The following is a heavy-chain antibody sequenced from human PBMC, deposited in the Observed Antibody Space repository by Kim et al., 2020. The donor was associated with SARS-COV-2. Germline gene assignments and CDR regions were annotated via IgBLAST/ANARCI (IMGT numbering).Heavy chain of an antibody. D-gene: IGHD1-26*01. V-gene: IGHV1-18*01. J-gene: IGHJ4*02. Sequence: YAQQLQGRVTMTTDTSTSTAYMELRSLRSDDTAVYYCASGGGEYSGSYFYWGQGTLVTVSS. CDR3: ASGGGEYSGSYFY.